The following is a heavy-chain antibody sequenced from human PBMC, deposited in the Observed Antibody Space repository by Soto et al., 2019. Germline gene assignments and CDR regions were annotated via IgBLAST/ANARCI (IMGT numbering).Heavy chain of an antibody. Sequence: GLSWVRQAPGQGLEWMGWISAYNGNTNYAQKLQGRVTMTTDTSTSTAYMELRSLRSDDMAVYYCARDGIDYGDYIFDYWGQGTLVTVSS. J-gene: IGHJ4*02. CDR3: ARDGIDYGDYIFDY. CDR2: ISAYNGNT. V-gene: IGHV1-18*03. D-gene: IGHD4-17*01. CDR1: G.